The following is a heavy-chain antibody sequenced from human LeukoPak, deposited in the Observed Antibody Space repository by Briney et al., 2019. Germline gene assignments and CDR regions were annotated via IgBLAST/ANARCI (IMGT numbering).Heavy chain of an antibody. CDR3: ARVIHSFDY. Sequence: PSETLSLTCTVSGYSISSGYYWGWIRQPPGKGLEWIGSIYHSGSTYYNPSPKSRVTISVDTSQNQFSLRLSSVTAADTAVYYCARVIHSFDYWGQGTLVTVSS. CDR2: IYHSGST. J-gene: IGHJ4*02. V-gene: IGHV4-38-2*02. D-gene: IGHD3-16*01. CDR1: GYSISSGYY.